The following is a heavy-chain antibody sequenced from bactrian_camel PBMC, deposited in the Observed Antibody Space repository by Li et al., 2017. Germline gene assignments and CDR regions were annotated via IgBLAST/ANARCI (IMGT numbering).Heavy chain of an antibody. CDR1: DYTIRSYC. CDR3: AATWGSADWDNY. Sequence: QLVESGGGEVQAGGSLLLSCQGSDYTIRSYCMGWFRQAPGKERERVATFRTDGVTRYDDSVKGRFTISKDNAKNTHYLQLNSLKTEDTAMYYCAATWGSADWDNYWGQGTRVTVS. D-gene: IGHD4*01. J-gene: IGHJ4*01. V-gene: IGHV3S57*01. CDR2: FRTDGVT.